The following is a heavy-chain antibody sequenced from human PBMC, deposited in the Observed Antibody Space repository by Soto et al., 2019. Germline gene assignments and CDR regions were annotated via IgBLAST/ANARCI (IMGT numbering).Heavy chain of an antibody. Sequence: PGWSLRLSCASSVLTFSDYYMSWIRQAPGKGLEWVSYISGSGSTIYYADSVKGRFTISRDNAKNSLYLQMNSLRAEDTAVYFCARGYSSSPLFEDYFDYWGQGALVTVS. D-gene: IGHD6-13*01. CDR1: VLTFSDYY. J-gene: IGHJ4*02. CDR3: ARGYSSSPLFEDYFDY. V-gene: IGHV3-11*04. CDR2: ISGSGSTI.